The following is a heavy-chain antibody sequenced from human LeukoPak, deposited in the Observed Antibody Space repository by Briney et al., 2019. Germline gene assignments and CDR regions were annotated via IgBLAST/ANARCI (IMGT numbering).Heavy chain of an antibody. CDR2: IYYSGST. J-gene: IGHJ3*02. CDR1: GVSISSGGYY. Sequence: SETLSLTCTVSGVSISSGGYYWRWIRQHPGKGLEWIGYIYYSGSTYYNPSLKSRVTISVDTSKNQFSLKLSSVTAADTAVYYCARGQALRAFDIWGQGTMVTVSS. V-gene: IGHV4-31*03. CDR3: ARGQALRAFDI.